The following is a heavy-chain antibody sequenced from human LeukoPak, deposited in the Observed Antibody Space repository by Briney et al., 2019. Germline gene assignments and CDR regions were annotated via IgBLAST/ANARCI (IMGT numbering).Heavy chain of an antibody. V-gene: IGHV3-33*01. CDR2: IWYDGSNK. CDR3: ARERGYSYGAHCDY. CDR1: GFTFSSYG. D-gene: IGHD5-18*01. Sequence: GGPPRLSCAASGFTFSSYGMHWVRQVPGKGLEWVAVIWYDGSNKYYADSVKGRFTISRDNSKNTVYLQMNSLRAEDTAVYYCARERGYSYGAHCDYWGEGALVTVSS. J-gene: IGHJ4*02.